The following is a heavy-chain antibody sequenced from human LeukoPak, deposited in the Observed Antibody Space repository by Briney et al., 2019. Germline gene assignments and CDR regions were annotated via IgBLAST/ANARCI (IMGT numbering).Heavy chain of an antibody. CDR1: GGSISSYY. Sequence: PSETLSLTCTVSGGSISSYYWSWIRQPPGKGLEWIGYIYYSGSTNYNPSLKSRVTISVDTSKNQFSLKLSSVTAADTAVYYCARGEGIAAAGDIYNWFDPWGQGTLVTVSS. CDR2: IYYSGST. V-gene: IGHV4-59*12. J-gene: IGHJ5*02. CDR3: ARGEGIAAAGDIYNWFDP. D-gene: IGHD6-25*01.